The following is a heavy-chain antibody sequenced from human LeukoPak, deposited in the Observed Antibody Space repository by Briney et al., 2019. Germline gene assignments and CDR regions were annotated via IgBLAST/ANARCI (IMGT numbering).Heavy chain of an antibody. CDR1: GFTFSSYA. V-gene: IGHV3-23*01. Sequence: GGSLRLSCAASGFTFSSYAMSWVRQAPGKGLEWVSAISGSGGSTYYADSVKGRFTISRDNSKNTLYLQMNSLRAEDTAVYYCAKDGSVITMIVVVMAYYFDNWGQGTLVTVSS. J-gene: IGHJ4*02. CDR2: ISGSGGST. CDR3: AKDGSVITMIVVVMAYYFDN. D-gene: IGHD3-22*01.